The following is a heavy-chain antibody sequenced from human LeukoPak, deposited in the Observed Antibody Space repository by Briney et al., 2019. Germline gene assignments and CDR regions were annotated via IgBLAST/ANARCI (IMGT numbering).Heavy chain of an antibody. D-gene: IGHD2-15*01. CDR1: GFTFNSYG. CDR3: AKGGVVVDAAFDY. V-gene: IGHV3-30*18. Sequence: GGSLRLSCAASGFTFNSYGMHWVRQAPGKGLEWVAVISYDGPNKYYADSVKGRFTISRDDSKSTLYLQMNSLRAEDTAVYYCAKGGVVVDAAFDYWGQGTLVTVSS. CDR2: ISYDGPNK. J-gene: IGHJ4*02.